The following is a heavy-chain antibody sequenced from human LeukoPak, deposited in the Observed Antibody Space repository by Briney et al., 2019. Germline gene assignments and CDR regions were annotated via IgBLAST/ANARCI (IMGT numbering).Heavy chain of an antibody. V-gene: IGHV4-39*01. D-gene: IGHD3-22*01. CDR1: GGSISSSIYY. CDR3: ARHKYYYDSSGYYRGHFQH. CDR2: IYYSGST. J-gene: IGHJ1*01. Sequence: KTSETLSLTCTVSGGSISSSIYYWGWIRQPPGKGLEWIGSIYYSGSTYYNPSLRSRVTISVDTSKNQFSLKLSSVTAADTAVYYCARHKYYYDSSGYYRGHFQHWGQGTLVTVSS.